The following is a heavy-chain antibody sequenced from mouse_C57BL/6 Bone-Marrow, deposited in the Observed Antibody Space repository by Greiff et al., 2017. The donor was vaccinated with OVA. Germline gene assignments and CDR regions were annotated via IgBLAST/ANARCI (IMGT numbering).Heavy chain of an antibody. CDR3: ARRRFPNDMDY. Sequence: EVKVVESGGGLVQPGGSLKLSCAASGFTFSDYGMAWVRQAPRKGPEWVAFISNLAYSIYYADTVTGIFTISRGNAKNTLYLEMSSLRSEDTAMYYCARRRFPNDMDYWGQGTSVTVSS. J-gene: IGHJ4*01. CDR1: GFTFSDYG. V-gene: IGHV5-15*04. CDR2: ISNLAYSI.